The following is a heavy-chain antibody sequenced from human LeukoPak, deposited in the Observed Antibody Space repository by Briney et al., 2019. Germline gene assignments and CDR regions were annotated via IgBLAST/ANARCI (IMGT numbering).Heavy chain of an antibody. CDR1: GGSISSSSYY. V-gene: IGHV4-39*07. CDR3: TRGRRGLAAAGTVRRYYYYMDV. Sequence: SETLSLTCTVSGGSISSSSYYWGWIRQPPGKGLEWIGEINHSGSTNYNPSLKSRVTISVDTSKNQFSLKLSSVTAADTAVYYCTRGRRGLAAAGTVRRYYYYMDVWGKGTTVTVSS. D-gene: IGHD6-13*01. CDR2: INHSGST. J-gene: IGHJ6*03.